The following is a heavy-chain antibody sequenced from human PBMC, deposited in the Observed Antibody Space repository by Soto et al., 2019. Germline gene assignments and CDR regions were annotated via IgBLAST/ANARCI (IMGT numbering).Heavy chain of an antibody. D-gene: IGHD6-13*01. Sequence: SETLSLTCTVSGGSISSSSYYWGWIRQPPGKGLEWIGSIYYSGSTYYNPSLKSRVTISVDTSKNQFSLKLSSVTAADTAVYYCAGFEGAGIGAAAAGPEAGIEGPMIDYWGQGTLVTVSS. J-gene: IGHJ4*02. CDR3: AGFEGAGIGAAAAGPEAGIEGPMIDY. CDR2: IYYSGST. V-gene: IGHV4-39*07. CDR1: GGSISSSSYY.